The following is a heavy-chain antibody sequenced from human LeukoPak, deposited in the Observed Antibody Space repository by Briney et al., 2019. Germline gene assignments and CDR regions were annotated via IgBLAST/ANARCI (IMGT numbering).Heavy chain of an antibody. J-gene: IGHJ6*03. D-gene: IGHD6-13*01. CDR1: GFTFSSYE. CDR3: ARDYSTARYYYYYMDV. Sequence: GGSLRLSCAASGFTFSSYEMNWVRQAPGKGLEWVSYISSSGSTIYYADSVKGRFTISRDNAKNSLYLQMNSLRAEDTAVYYCARDYSTARYYYYYMDVWGKGTTVTVSS. CDR2: ISSSGSTI. V-gene: IGHV3-48*03.